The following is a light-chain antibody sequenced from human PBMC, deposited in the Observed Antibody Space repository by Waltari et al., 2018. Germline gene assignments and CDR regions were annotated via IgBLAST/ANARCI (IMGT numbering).Light chain of an antibody. J-gene: IGLJ2*01. CDR2: DVS. V-gene: IGLV2-14*03. CDR3: SSYIGSSTLEL. CDR1: SSDVGGYNY. Sequence: QSALTQPASVSGSLGQSITISCTGTSSDVGGYNYVSWYQQHPGKAPKLIIFDVSDRPSGVSNRFSGSKSGNTASLTISGLQAEDEADYYCSSYIGSSTLELFGGGTSLTVL.